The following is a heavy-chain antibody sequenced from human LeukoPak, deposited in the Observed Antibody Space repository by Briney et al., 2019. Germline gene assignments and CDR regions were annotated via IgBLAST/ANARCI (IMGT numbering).Heavy chain of an antibody. CDR3: AKTPLGGAGPSDY. V-gene: IGHV3-33*06. CDR2: IWYDGSNK. Sequence: GGSLRLSCAASGFTFSSHGFHWVRQAPGKGLEWVAIIWYDGSNKYYADSAKGRFTISRDNSKNTLYLQMNSLRAEDTAVYYCAKTPLGGAGPSDYWGQGTLVTVSS. J-gene: IGHJ4*02. D-gene: IGHD3-16*01. CDR1: GFTFSSHG.